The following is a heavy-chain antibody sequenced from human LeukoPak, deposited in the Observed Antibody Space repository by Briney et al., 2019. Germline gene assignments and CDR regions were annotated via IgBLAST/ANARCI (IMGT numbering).Heavy chain of an antibody. J-gene: IGHJ4*02. V-gene: IGHV4-59*07. CDR1: GGSISRYY. CDR2: IYYSGST. CDR3: ARGEVEMATRTAIDYFDY. Sequence: SDTLSLTCTLSGGSISRYYWRGIPEPPGEGREGIGYIYYSGSTHYNPPLKSLDTISLDTPKNQFSLKLSSVTAADTAVYYCARGEVEMATRTAIDYFDYWGQGTLVTVSS. D-gene: IGHD5-24*01.